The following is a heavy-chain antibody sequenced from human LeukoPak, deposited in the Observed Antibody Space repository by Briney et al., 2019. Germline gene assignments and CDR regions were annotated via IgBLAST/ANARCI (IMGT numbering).Heavy chain of an antibody. CDR2: IWYDGSNK. V-gene: IGHV3-33*01. CDR3: ARSVLEWYYFDY. J-gene: IGHJ4*02. CDR1: GFTFSTYG. D-gene: IGHD3-3*01. Sequence: PGGSLRLSCAASGFTFSTYGMHWVRQGPGKGLEWVAVIWYDGSNKYYADSVKGRFTISRDNSKNTLYLEMNSLRAEDTAVYYCARSVLEWYYFDYWGQGTLVTVSS.